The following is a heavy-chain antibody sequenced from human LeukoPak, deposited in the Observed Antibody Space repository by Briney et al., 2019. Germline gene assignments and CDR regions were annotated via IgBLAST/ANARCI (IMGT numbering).Heavy chain of an antibody. D-gene: IGHD3-10*01. CDR1: GFTFSSYG. J-gene: IGHJ4*02. CDR2: ISGSGGST. CDR3: AKVPGLWFGESYFDY. V-gene: IGHV3-23*01. Sequence: GGTLRLSCAASGFTFSSYGMSWVRQAPGKGLEWVSAISGSGGSTYYADSVKGRFTISRDNSKNTLYLQMNSLRAEDTAVYYCAKVPGLWFGESYFDYWGQGTLVTVSS.